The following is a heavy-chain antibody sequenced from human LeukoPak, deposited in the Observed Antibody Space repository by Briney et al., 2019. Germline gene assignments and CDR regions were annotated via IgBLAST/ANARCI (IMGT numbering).Heavy chain of an antibody. CDR1: GFTFSSYA. CDR2: IKSKTDGGTT. CDR3: TTFLGSRRDY. J-gene: IGHJ4*02. Sequence: PGGSLRLSCAASGFTFSSYAMSWVRQAPGKGLEWVGRIKSKTDGGTTDYAAPVKGRFTISRDDSKNTLYLQMNSLKTEDTAVYYCTTFLGSRRDYWGQGTLVTVSS. V-gene: IGHV3-15*01. D-gene: IGHD2-2*01.